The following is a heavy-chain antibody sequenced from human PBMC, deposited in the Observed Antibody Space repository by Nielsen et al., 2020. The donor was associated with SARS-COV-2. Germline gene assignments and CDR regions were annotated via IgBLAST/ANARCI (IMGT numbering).Heavy chain of an antibody. CDR1: GYTATDYF. D-gene: IGHD1-14*01. Sequence: ASVKVSCKASGYTATDYFVHWVRQAPGQGLEWMGRISPNRGATNYAQTFQGRVIMTRDTSTATAYIELSRLTSDDTAVYYCATEVNQSGMDVWGQGTTVIVSS. CDR2: ISPNRGAT. J-gene: IGHJ6*02. CDR3: ATEVNQSGMDV. V-gene: IGHV1-2*06.